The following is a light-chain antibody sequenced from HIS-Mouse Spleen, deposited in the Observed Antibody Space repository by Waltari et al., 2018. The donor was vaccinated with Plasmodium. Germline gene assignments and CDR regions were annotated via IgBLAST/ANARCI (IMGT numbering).Light chain of an antibody. V-gene: IGLV3-10*01. CDR3: YSTDSSGNHRV. CDR2: EAS. J-gene: IGLJ3*02. CDR1: ALPKKY. Sequence: SYELTQPPSVSVSPGQTARITCPGDALPKKYAYWSQQKSGQAPVLVIDEASKRPSGIPEGFSGSSSGTMATLTISGAQVEDEADYYCYSTDSSGNHRVFGGGTKLTVL.